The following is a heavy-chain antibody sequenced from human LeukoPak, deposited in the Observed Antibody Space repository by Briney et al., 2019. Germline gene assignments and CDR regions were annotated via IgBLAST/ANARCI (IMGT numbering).Heavy chain of an antibody. CDR1: GGSISGSTYY. D-gene: IGHD5-24*01. CDR3: ARHVRSGYNLLDY. V-gene: IGHV4-39*01. Sequence: SETLSLTCTVSGGSISGSTYYWGWVRQPPGKGLEWIGKIFYSGNTYYSPSPQSRVTMSADTSKNQFSLRLNSVTAADTAVYYCARHVRSGYNLLDYWGQGTLVTVSS. J-gene: IGHJ4*01. CDR2: IFYSGNT.